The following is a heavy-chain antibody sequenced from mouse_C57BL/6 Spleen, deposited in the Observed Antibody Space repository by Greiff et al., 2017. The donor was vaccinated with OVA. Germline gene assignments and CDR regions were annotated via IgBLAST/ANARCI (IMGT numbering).Heavy chain of an antibody. CDR2: ISSGGSYT. CDR3: ARRAYDYEGYYAMGY. V-gene: IGHV5-6*01. J-gene: IGHJ4*01. D-gene: IGHD2-4*01. CDR1: VFTFSSYG. Sequence: EVHLVESGGDLVKPGGSLKLSCAASVFTFSSYGMSWVRQTPDKRLEWVATISSGGSYTYYPDSVKGRFTISRDNAKNTLYLQMSSLKSEDTAMYYCARRAYDYEGYYAMGYWGQGTSVTVSS.